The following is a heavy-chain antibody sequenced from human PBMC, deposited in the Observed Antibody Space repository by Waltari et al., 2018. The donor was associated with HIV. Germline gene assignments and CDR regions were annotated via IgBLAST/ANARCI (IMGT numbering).Heavy chain of an antibody. D-gene: IGHD1-7*01. CDR2: INSDGSST. CDR3: ARAGRDGKLPPDY. V-gene: IGHV3-74*01. J-gene: IGHJ4*02. Sequence: EVQLVESGGGLVKPGGSLRLSCAASGFTFSSYWPHWVRQAPGKGLVWVSRINSDGSSTSYADSVKGRFTISRDNAKNTLYLQMNSLRAEDTAVYYCARAGRDGKLPPDYWGQGTLVTVSS. CDR1: GFTFSSYW.